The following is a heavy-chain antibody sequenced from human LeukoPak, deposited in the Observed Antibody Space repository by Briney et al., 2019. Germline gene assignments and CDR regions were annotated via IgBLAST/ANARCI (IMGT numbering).Heavy chain of an antibody. CDR2: ISSGGSYI. CDR3: ARAGGRYGYVWGSSQDY. Sequence: NPGGSLRLSCEASGFTFSSYSMNWVRQAPGKGLEWVSSISSGGSYIYYADSVKGRFTISRDNAKNSLYLQMDSLRAEDTAVYYCARAGGRYGYVWGSSQDYWGQGTLVTVSS. CDR1: GFTFSSYS. J-gene: IGHJ4*02. D-gene: IGHD3-16*01. V-gene: IGHV3-21*01.